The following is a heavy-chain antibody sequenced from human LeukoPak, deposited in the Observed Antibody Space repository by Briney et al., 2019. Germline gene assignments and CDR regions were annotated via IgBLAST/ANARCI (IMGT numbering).Heavy chain of an antibody. CDR2: INAGNGNT. J-gene: IGHJ4*02. CDR1: GYTFTSYA. CDR3: ARARIAAAGSFDY. Sequence: ASVKVSCKASGYTFTSYAMHWVRQAPGQGLEWMGWINAGNGNTKYSQKFQGRVTITRDTSASTAYMELSSLRSEDTAVYYCARARIAAAGSFDYWGQGTLVTVSS. V-gene: IGHV1-3*01. D-gene: IGHD6-13*01.